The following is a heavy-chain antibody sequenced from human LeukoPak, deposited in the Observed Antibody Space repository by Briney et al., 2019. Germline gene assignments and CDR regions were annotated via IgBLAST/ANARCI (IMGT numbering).Heavy chain of an antibody. J-gene: IGHJ6*02. CDR1: GFTFNNYA. Sequence: GGSLRLSCAASGFTFNNYAMSWVRQAPGKGLEWVSAISASGGSTYYADSVKGRFTISRDNSKNTLYLQMNSLRAEDTAVYYCARDQNPWVRGAFWYYYGMDVWGQGTTVTVSS. V-gene: IGHV3-23*01. CDR3: ARDQNPWVRGAFWYYYGMDV. CDR2: ISASGGST. D-gene: IGHD3-10*01.